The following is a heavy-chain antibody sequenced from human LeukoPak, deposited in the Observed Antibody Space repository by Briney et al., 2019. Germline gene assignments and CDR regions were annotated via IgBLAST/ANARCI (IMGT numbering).Heavy chain of an antibody. CDR2: ISGSGGST. CDR1: GFTFSSYA. D-gene: IGHD6-19*01. J-gene: IGHJ4*02. V-gene: IGHV3-23*01. CDR3: AKDSPTGYSSGWYYFDY. Sequence: GGSLRLSCAASGFTFSSYAMSWVRQAPGKGLEWVSAISGSGGSTYYADSVKGRFTISRDNSKNTLYLQMNSLRAEDTAVYYRAKDSPTGYSSGWYYFDYWGQGTLVTVSS.